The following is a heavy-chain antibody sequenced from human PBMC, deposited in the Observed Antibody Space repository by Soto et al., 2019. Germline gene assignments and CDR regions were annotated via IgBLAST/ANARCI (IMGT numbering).Heavy chain of an antibody. CDR3: ARARAGRFGERRIGWFDP. CDR2: ISAYNGNT. J-gene: IGHJ5*02. V-gene: IGHV1-18*01. CDR1: GYTFTSYG. D-gene: IGHD3-10*01. Sequence: QVQLVQSGAEVKKPGASVKVSCKASGYTFTSYGISWVRQAPGQGLEWMGWISAYNGNTNYAQKLQGRVTMTTDTATSTAYMELRSLRSDDTAVYYCARARAGRFGERRIGWFDPWGQGTLVTVSS.